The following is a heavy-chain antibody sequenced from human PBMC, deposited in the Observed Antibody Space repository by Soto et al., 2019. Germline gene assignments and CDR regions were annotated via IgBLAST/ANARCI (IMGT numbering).Heavy chain of an antibody. D-gene: IGHD1-1*01. J-gene: IGHJ4*02. Sequence: PSETLSLTCTVSGGSIRSNYYYWGWLRQPPGKELEWIGSVFYTGSTYYNPSLQSRLTMSVDTSKNQLSLKLNSVNAADTAVYYCSTGPDGNFDSWGQGTRVTVSS. CDR1: GGSIRSNYYY. CDR2: VFYTGST. V-gene: IGHV4-39*01. CDR3: STGPDGNFDS.